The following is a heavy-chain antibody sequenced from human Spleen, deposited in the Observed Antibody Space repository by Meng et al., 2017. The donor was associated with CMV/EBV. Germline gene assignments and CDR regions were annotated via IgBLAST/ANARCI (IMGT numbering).Heavy chain of an antibody. J-gene: IGHJ4*02. V-gene: IGHV4-34*01. CDR3: ARMYSGSYLGY. CDR2: INHSGST. D-gene: IGHD1-26*01. Sequence: SETLSLTCTVSGGSISSYYWSWIRQSPGKGLEWIGEINHSGSTKHNPSLKSRVTISVDTSKNQFSLKLTSVTAADTAVYYCARMYSGSYLGYWGQGTLVTVSS. CDR1: GGSISSYY.